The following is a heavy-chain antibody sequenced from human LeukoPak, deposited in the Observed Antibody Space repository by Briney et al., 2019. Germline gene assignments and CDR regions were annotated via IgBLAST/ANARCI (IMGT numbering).Heavy chain of an antibody. Sequence: GASVKVSCKASGYTFTSYDINWVRQAPGQGLEWMGWISAYNGNTNYAQKLQGRVTMTTDTSTSTDYMELRSLRSDDTAVYYCAREPRADCSGGSCYIPFDYWGQGTLVTVSS. J-gene: IGHJ4*02. CDR2: ISAYNGNT. CDR3: AREPRADCSGGSCYIPFDY. CDR1: GYTFTSYD. D-gene: IGHD2-15*01. V-gene: IGHV1-18*01.